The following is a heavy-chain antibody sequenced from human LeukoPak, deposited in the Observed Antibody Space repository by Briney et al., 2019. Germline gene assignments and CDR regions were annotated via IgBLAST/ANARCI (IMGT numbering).Heavy chain of an antibody. V-gene: IGHV3-21*01. CDR1: GFTFSRYS. J-gene: IGHJ4*02. D-gene: IGHD3-16*01. Sequence: GGSLRLSCAASGFTFSRYSMNWVRQAPGRGRKWVASISSSRSYTSSADSVTGRFTISRDNAKNSLYLQMNSLRAEDTAVYYCPRDQDWNHSLGEYWGQGSLVTVSS. CDR2: ISSSRSYT. CDR3: PRDQDWNHSLGEY.